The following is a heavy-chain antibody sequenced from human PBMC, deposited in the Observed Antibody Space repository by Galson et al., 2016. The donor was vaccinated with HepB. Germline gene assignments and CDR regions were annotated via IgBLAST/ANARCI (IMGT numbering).Heavy chain of an antibody. Sequence: SETLSLTCVVSGGSISSTNWLNWVRQPPGKGLEWIGEIYHSGTTNYNPSLQSRVTLSVDKSNKQCSLKLTSVTAADTAVYYCARDQAGEILRRPLGYWGQGTLVTVSS. CDR2: IYHSGTT. V-gene: IGHV4-4*02. CDR3: ARDQAGEILRRPLGY. J-gene: IGHJ4*02. D-gene: IGHD4-17*01. CDR1: GGSISSTNW.